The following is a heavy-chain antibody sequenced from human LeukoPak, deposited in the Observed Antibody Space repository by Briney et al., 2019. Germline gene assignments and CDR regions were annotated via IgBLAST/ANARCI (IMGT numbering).Heavy chain of an antibody. V-gene: IGHV3-23*01. CDR1: GFTFSSYA. Sequence: GGSLRLSCTASGFTFSSYAMSWVRQAPGKGLEWVSAISGSGGSTYYADSVKGRFTISRDNSKNTLYLQMNSLRAEDTAVYYCAPGYSYGTIDYWGQGTLVTVSS. CDR2: ISGSGGST. D-gene: IGHD5-18*01. J-gene: IGHJ4*02. CDR3: APGYSYGTIDY.